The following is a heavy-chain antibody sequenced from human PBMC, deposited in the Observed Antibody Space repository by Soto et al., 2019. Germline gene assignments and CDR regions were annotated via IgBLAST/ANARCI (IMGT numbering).Heavy chain of an antibody. V-gene: IGHV3-48*01. J-gene: IGHJ4*02. CDR1: GFTFSSYS. D-gene: IGHD3-22*01. CDR2: ISSSSSTI. Sequence: PGGSLRLSCAASGFTFSSYSMNWVRQAPGKGLELVSYISSSSSTIYYADSVKGRFTISRDNAKNSLYLQMNSLRAEDTAVYYCARDVYYDSSGPFDYWGQGTLVTVSS. CDR3: ARDVYYDSSGPFDY.